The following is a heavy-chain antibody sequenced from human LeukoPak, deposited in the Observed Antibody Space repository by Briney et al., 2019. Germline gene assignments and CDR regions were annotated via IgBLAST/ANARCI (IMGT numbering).Heavy chain of an antibody. CDR1: GYTFTTYD. V-gene: IGHV1-8*01. Sequence: ASVKVSCKASGYTFTTYDINWVRQATGQGLEWMGWMNPNSGNTRYAQKFQGRVTMTRDTSISTAYMELSRLRSDDTAVYYCARVLVAGPYYYYYYMDVWGKGTTVTVSS. D-gene: IGHD6-13*01. CDR3: ARVLVAGPYYYYYYMDV. CDR2: MNPNSGNT. J-gene: IGHJ6*03.